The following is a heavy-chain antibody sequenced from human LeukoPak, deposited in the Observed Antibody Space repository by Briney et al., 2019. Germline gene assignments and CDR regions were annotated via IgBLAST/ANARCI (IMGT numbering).Heavy chain of an antibody. CDR3: ARGGAKPDTHYYYYGRDV. CDR1: GYTFTDYY. D-gene: IGHD2-15*01. Sequence: GASVKVSCKASGYTFTDYYMHWVRQAPGQGLEWMGWINPNNGEANYAQKFQGRVTVTRDTSISTVYMELSRLKSDDTAIYHCARGGAKPDTHYYYYGRDVWGQGTTVTVSS. J-gene: IGHJ6*02. V-gene: IGHV1-2*02. CDR2: INPNNGEA.